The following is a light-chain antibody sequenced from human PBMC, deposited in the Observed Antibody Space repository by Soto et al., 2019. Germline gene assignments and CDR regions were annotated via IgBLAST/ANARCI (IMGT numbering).Light chain of an antibody. CDR1: QDIHTF. CDR2: KAS. Sequence: AIQLTQSPSSVSASVGVRITITCRASQDIHTFLAWYQQKPGKAPQLLIYKASTLQSGVPSRFSGSGSGTDFTLTISSLQPEDFATYSCQQFYIFPVTFGQGTRLEIK. V-gene: IGKV1-13*02. CDR3: QQFYIFPVT. J-gene: IGKJ5*01.